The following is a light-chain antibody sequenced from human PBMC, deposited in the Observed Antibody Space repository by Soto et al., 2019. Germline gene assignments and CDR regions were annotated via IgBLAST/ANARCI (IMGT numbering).Light chain of an antibody. CDR3: QQYNNWHPLT. CDR2: DAS. Sequence: EIVMTQSPGTLSVSPGVRATLSCRASQSVSINLAWYQQKPGQAPRLLIYDASTRATGIPARFSGSGSGTEFTLTISSLQSKDFAVYYCQQYNNWHPLTFGGGTKVEIK. J-gene: IGKJ4*01. CDR1: QSVSIN. V-gene: IGKV3D-15*01.